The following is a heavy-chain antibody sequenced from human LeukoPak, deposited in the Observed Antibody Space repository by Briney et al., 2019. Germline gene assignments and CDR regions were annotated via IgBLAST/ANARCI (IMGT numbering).Heavy chain of an antibody. D-gene: IGHD5-24*01. J-gene: IGHJ4*02. V-gene: IGHV4-59*12. CDR3: AREGEMDISGFDY. CDR2: IYDNGDT. CDR1: GDSMSSYY. Sequence: KPSETLSLTCTVSGDSMSSYYWTWIRQPPGKGLEWIGYIYDNGDTNYNPSLKSRVTISLDPSKNQFSLQLNSVTPEDTAVYYCAREGEMDISGFDYWGQGTLVTVSS.